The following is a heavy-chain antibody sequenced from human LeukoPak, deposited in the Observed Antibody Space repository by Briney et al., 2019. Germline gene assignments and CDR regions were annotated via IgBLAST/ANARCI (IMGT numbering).Heavy chain of an antibody. J-gene: IGHJ4*02. Sequence: PSETLSLTCTVSGGSISSYYWSWIRQPPGKGLEWIGYIYYSGSTNYNPSLKSRVTISVDTSKNQFSLKLSSVTAADAAVYYCAREGSSGGGDYWGQGTLVTVSS. CDR1: GGSISSYY. CDR2: IYYSGST. V-gene: IGHV4-59*01. CDR3: AREGSSGGGDY. D-gene: IGHD6-19*01.